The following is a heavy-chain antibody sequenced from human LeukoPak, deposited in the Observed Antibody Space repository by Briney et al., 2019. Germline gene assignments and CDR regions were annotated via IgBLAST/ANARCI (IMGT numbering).Heavy chain of an antibody. CDR2: IKQDGNEK. Sequence: PGGSLRLSCAASRFTFSGYWMTWVRQAPGKGLEWVAHIKQDGNEKYYVDSVKGRFTISRDNAKDSVYLQMDSLSDDDTAVYYCARDQPAWGAYQYGFLFDSWGQGTLVTVSS. J-gene: IGHJ4*02. V-gene: IGHV3-7*01. CDR3: ARDQPAWGAYQYGFLFDS. D-gene: IGHD3-10*01. CDR1: RFTFSGYW.